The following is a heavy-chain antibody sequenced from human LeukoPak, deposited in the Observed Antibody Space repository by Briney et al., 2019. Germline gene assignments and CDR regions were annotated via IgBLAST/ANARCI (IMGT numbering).Heavy chain of an antibody. J-gene: IGHJ4*02. CDR2: IYHSGNI. V-gene: IGHV4-38-2*01. D-gene: IGHD5-18*01. Sequence: PSETLSLTCAVSGYSISSGFYWGWIRQPPGKGLEWIATIYHSGNIYYNPSLKSRVTISVDTSKNHFSLKLSSVTAADTAVYYCARVWAKDTAMVSLDSWGQGTLVTVSS. CDR1: GYSISSGFY. CDR3: ARVWAKDTAMVSLDS.